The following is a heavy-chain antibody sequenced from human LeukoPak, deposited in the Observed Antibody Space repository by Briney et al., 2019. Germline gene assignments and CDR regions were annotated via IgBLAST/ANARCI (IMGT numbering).Heavy chain of an antibody. CDR2: IWYDGSNK. V-gene: IGHV3-33*01. CDR3: ARDWVPYYDSSGYYGMDV. D-gene: IGHD3-22*01. CDR1: GFTFSSYG. Sequence: GGSLRLSCAASGFTFSSYGMHWVRQAPGKRLEWVAVIWYDGSNKYYADSVKGRFTISRDNSKNTLYLQMNSLRAEDTAVYYCARDWVPYYDSSGYYGMDVWGQGTTVTVSS. J-gene: IGHJ6*02.